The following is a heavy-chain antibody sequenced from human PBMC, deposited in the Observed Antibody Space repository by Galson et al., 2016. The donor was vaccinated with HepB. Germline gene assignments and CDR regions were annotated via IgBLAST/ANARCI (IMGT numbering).Heavy chain of an antibody. CDR1: GFLFRGYG. V-gene: IGHV3-30*18. CDR3: AKRHKFSPPVGFWVDY. CDR2: DSMDGRRK. J-gene: IGHJ4*02. Sequence: SLRLSCAGSGFLFRGYGMHWVRQAPGKGLEWVAADSMDGRRKFYSDSVRGRFTISRDNSNNMLFLQMDSLRPDHTAGYYCAKRHKFSPPVGFWVDYWGQGTLVSVSS. D-gene: IGHD1-26*01.